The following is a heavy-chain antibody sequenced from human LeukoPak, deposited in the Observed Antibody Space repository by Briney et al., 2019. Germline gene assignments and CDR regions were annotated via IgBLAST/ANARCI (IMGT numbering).Heavy chain of an antibody. D-gene: IGHD3-22*01. V-gene: IGHV1-8*03. Sequence: ASVKVSCKASGYTFTSYGISWVRQAPGQGLEWMGWMNPNSGNTGYAQKFQGRVTITRNTSISTAYMELSSLRSEDTAVYYCARVMNWADSSGYPGPDYYYYYYMDVWGKGTTVTVSS. CDR3: ARVMNWADSSGYPGPDYYYYYYMDV. CDR1: GYTFTSYG. CDR2: MNPNSGNT. J-gene: IGHJ6*03.